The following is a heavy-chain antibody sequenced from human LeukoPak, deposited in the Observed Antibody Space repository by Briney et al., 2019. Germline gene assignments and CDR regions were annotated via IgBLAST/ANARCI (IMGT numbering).Heavy chain of an antibody. J-gene: IGHJ4*02. CDR3: AVSSGWYKIAY. D-gene: IGHD6-19*01. CDR1: GGSNSSSNW. Sequence: SETLSLTCAVSGGSNSSSNWWSWVRQPPGKGLEWIGDRYHSGCSNYNPSLKSRVTISVDKSKNQFSLNLNSVTAADTAVYYCAVSSGWYKIAYWGRGTLVTVSS. V-gene: IGHV4-4*02. CDR2: RYHSGCS.